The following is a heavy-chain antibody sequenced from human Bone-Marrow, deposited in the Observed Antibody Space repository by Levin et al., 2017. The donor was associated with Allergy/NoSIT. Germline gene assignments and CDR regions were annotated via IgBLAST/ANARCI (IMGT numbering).Heavy chain of an antibody. CDR1: GFSYSTYA. CDR3: AKGLWTGYSVDWFDP. J-gene: IGHJ5*02. Sequence: QSGGSLRLSCAASGFSYSTYAMTWVRQAPGKGLEWVSAISGSSGSIYYAESVKGRFTISRDNSKNTLFLQMNSLRAEDTAVYYCAKGLWTGYSVDWFDPWGQGTLVTVSS. V-gene: IGHV3-23*01. D-gene: IGHD3/OR15-3a*01. CDR2: ISGSSGSI.